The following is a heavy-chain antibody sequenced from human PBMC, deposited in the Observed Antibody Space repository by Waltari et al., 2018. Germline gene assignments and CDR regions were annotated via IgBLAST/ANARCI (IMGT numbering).Heavy chain of an antibody. CDR1: GSSISNNY. J-gene: IGHJ4*02. CDR2: IYASGTT. D-gene: IGHD3-9*01. CDR3: ARGLAFYS. Sequence: QVQLQESGPGLVKPSETLSLTCTVSGSSISNNYWNWIRQPAGKGLEWIGRIYASGTTNYNPSLKSRVSVSVDTSKNQFSLNLTSVTAADTAVYYCARGLAFYSWGQGSLVTVSS. V-gene: IGHV4-4*07.